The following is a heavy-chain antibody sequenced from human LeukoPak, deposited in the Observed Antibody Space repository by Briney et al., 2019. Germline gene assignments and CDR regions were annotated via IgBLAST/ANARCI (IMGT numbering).Heavy chain of an antibody. CDR3: AKDISVGATRYYFAS. CDR1: GFTFDDYA. D-gene: IGHD1-26*01. Sequence: GGSLSLSCAASGFTFDDYAMHWVRQGPGKGLEWISGITWNTDTIGYADSVMGRVTISRDNAKNSLYLQMNSLRAEDTALYYCAKDISVGATRYYFASWGQGGPATVSS. CDR2: ITWNTDTI. V-gene: IGHV3-9*01. J-gene: IGHJ4*02.